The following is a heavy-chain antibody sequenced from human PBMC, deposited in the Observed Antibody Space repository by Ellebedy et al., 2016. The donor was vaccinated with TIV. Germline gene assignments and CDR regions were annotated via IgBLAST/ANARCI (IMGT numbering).Heavy chain of an antibody. J-gene: IGHJ4*02. Sequence: ASVKVSCKASGGTFSSYAISWVRQAPGQGLEWMGRIIPILGIANYAQKFQGRVTITADKSTSTAYMELSSLRSEDTAVYYCARGSWRGSNMFDYWGQGTLVTVSS. CDR2: IIPILGIA. D-gene: IGHD3-10*01. CDR3: ARGSWRGSNMFDY. CDR1: GGTFSSYA. V-gene: IGHV1-69*04.